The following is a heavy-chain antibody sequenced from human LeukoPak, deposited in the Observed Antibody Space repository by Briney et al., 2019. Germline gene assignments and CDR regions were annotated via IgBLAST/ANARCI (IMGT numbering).Heavy chain of an antibody. V-gene: IGHV1-2*06. J-gene: IGHJ6*03. CDR1: GYTFTGYY. D-gene: IGHD1-26*01. CDR2: INPNSGGT. Sequence: ASVKVSCRASGYTFTGYYMHWVRQAPGQGLEWMGRINPNSGGTNYAQKFQGRVTMTRDTSISTAYMELGRLRSDNTAVYYCARDLGPGGGSYYYYYYMDVWGKGTTVTVSS. CDR3: ARDLGPGGGSYYYYYYMDV.